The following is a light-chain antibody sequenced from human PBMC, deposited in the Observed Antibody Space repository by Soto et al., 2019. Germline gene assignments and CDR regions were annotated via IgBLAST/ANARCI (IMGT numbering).Light chain of an antibody. Sequence: EIVLTQSPGTLSLSPGERASLSCRASQSVSSSYLAWYQQRPGQAPRLLIYGASIRATGIPDRFSGSGSGTDFTLTISRLEPEDFAVYYCQQYGSSPWTFGQGTKVDI. CDR2: GAS. CDR3: QQYGSSPWT. CDR1: QSVSSSY. V-gene: IGKV3-20*01. J-gene: IGKJ1*01.